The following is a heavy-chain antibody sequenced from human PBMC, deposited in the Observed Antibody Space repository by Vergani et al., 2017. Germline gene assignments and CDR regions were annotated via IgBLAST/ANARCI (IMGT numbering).Heavy chain of an antibody. CDR2: IIPIFGTA. CDR3: AGDYRGTYYYDSSGYFGY. CDR1: GGTFSSYA. J-gene: IGHJ4*02. Sequence: QVQLVQSGAEVKKPGSSVKVSCKASGGTFSSYAISWVRQAPGQGLEWMGGIIPIFGTANYAQKFQGRVTLTADESTSTAYMELSSLRSEDTAVYYCAGDYRGTYYYDSSGYFGYWGQGTLVTVSS. V-gene: IGHV1-69*01. D-gene: IGHD3-22*01.